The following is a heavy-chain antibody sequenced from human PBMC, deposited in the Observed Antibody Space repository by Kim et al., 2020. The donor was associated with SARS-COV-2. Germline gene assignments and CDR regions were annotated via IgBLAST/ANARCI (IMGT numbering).Heavy chain of an antibody. CDR3: ARGKDSGSYYLDS. D-gene: IGHD3-10*01. J-gene: IGHJ4*02. V-gene: IGHV3-23*01. Sequence: YADSMKGRFTISRDNTKNTLYLQMSSLRAEDTAVYYCARGKDSGSYYLDSWGQGTLVTVSS.